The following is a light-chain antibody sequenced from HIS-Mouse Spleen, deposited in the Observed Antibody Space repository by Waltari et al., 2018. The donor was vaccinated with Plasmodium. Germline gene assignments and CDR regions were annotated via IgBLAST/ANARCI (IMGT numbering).Light chain of an antibody. V-gene: IGLV3-1*01. Sequence: SYKLTQPPSVSVSPGQTASITCSGDKLGYKYACWYQQKPGQSPVLVIYQDSKRPSGIPERFSGSNSGNTATLTISGTQAMDEADYYCQAWDSSTVVFGGGTKLTVL. CDR2: QDS. CDR1: KLGYKY. CDR3: QAWDSSTVV. J-gene: IGLJ2*01.